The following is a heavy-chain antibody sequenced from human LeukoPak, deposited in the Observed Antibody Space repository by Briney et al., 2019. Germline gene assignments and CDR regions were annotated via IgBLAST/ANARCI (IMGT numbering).Heavy chain of an antibody. J-gene: IGHJ4*02. Sequence: GGSLRLSCAASGFTFSGYAMSWVRQAPGKGLEWVSVIYSGGSTYYADSVKGRFTISRDNSKNTLYLQMNSLRAEDTAVYYCARETSAVAGFDYWGQGTLVTVSS. D-gene: IGHD6-19*01. V-gene: IGHV3-53*01. CDR1: GFTFSGYA. CDR3: ARETSAVAGFDY. CDR2: IYSGGST.